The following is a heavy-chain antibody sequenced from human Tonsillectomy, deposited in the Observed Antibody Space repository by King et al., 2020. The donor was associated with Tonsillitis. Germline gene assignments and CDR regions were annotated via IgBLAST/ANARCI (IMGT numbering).Heavy chain of an antibody. J-gene: IGHJ3*02. CDR3: GRTLAAERLSPMHGSDSLWGSCHAFDI. Sequence: LVKPSQTLSLTSTVSGVSMSSGNYSWTWILHAAGEGLAWVVRISVSRRTNYHSSLQSRGTISVDASKNQISLKLRSVTAADTAMYYCGRTLAAERLSPMHGSDSLWGSCHAFDIWGQGTLVTV. CDR1: GVSMSSGNYS. V-gene: IGHV4-61*02. D-gene: IGHD3-16*01. CDR2: ISVSRRT.